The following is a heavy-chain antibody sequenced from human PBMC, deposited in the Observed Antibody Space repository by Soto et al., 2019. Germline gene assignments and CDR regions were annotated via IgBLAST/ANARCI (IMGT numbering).Heavy chain of an antibody. V-gene: IGHV4-30-4*01. D-gene: IGHD4-17*01. J-gene: IGHJ4*02. Sequence: SETLSLTCTVSGGSMSSGIYYWSWIRQPPGKGLECIGFTSYSGTTYYNTSLWSRVPMSVDTSKNQFSLHVNSVTAADTAVYYCATMGTPVTGLYYFDYWGQGTLVTVSS. CDR3: ATMGTPVTGLYYFDY. CDR1: GGSMSSGIYY. CDR2: TSYSGTT.